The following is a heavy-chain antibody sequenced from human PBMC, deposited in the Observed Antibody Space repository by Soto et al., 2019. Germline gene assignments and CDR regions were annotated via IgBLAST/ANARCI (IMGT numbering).Heavy chain of an antibody. D-gene: IGHD3-16*01. CDR1: GGTFSSYG. CDR2: IIPIFGTA. CDR3: AGAAQPRGYYYGMDV. J-gene: IGHJ6*02. Sequence: QVQLVQSGAEVKKPGSSVKVSCKASGGTFSSYGISWVRQAPGQGLEWMGGIIPIFGTANYAQKFQGRVTTPADESRSTANRELSSQRSEDTAVYYCAGAAQPRGYYYGMDVWGQGTTVTVSS. V-gene: IGHV1-69*12.